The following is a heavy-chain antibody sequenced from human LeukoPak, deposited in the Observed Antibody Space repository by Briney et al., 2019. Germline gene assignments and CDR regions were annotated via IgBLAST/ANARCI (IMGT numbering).Heavy chain of an antibody. CDR1: GFTFSSYA. Sequence: PGGSLRLSCAASGFTFSSYAMSWVRQAPGKGLEWVLAISGSGGSTYYADSVKGRFTISRDNSKNTLYLQMNSLRAEDTAVYYCARATPPRHSYGLYYFDYWGQGTLVTVSS. CDR3: ARATPPRHSYGLYYFDY. V-gene: IGHV3-23*01. CDR2: ISGSGGST. J-gene: IGHJ4*02. D-gene: IGHD5-18*01.